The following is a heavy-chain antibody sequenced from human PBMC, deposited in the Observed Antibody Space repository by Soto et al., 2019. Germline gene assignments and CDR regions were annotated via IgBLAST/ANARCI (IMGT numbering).Heavy chain of an antibody. J-gene: IGHJ4*02. V-gene: IGHV3-48*01. Sequence: GGSLRLSCAASGFSITSYTMSWVRQAPGKGLEWITFIDISGANKQYADSVMGRFSISRDNAQNSLSLQMNSLRAEDTAVYYCARETNWDYDYWGQGTLVTVSS. CDR2: IDISGANK. CDR3: ARETNWDYDY. CDR1: GFSITSYT. D-gene: IGHD1-7*01.